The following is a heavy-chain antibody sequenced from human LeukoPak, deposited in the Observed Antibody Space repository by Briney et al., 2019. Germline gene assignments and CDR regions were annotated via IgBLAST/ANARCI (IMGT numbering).Heavy chain of an antibody. J-gene: IGHJ6*02. V-gene: IGHV3-74*01. CDR3: ARVLDYGGNWYYYYGMDV. D-gene: IGHD4-23*01. CDR1: GFTFSDYW. Sequence: PGGSLRLSCAASGFTFSDYWMHWVRQAPGKGLVWVSRVSSDGTSTSYADSVKGRFTISRDNAKNTLFLQMNSLRAEDTAVYYCARVLDYGGNWYYYYGMDVWGQGTTVTVSS. CDR2: VSSDGTST.